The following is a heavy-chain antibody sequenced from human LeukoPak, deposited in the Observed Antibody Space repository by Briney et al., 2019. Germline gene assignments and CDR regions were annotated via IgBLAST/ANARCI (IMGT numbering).Heavy chain of an antibody. Sequence: GGSLRLSCAASGFTFSSYAMHWVRQAPGKGLEWVAVISYDGSNKYYADSVKGRFTISRDNSKNTLYLQMNSLRAEDTAVYYCARLVRGALDYWGQGTLVTVSS. D-gene: IGHD3-10*01. CDR3: ARLVRGALDY. J-gene: IGHJ4*02. CDR1: GFTFSSYA. CDR2: ISYDGSNK. V-gene: IGHV3-30-3*01.